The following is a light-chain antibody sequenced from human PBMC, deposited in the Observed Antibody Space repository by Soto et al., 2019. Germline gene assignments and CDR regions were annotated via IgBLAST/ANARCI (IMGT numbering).Light chain of an antibody. CDR3: QQYYSFPLT. J-gene: IGKJ5*01. Sequence: DLQMTQAPSSLSASGGGRGTIPCGASQGIANYVAWYQQNPGKVPKLLIYDTSTLQSGVPSRFSGSGSGTDFTLTISSLQPEDVATYYCQQYYSFPLTFGQGTRLEIK. CDR2: DTS. CDR1: QGIANY. V-gene: IGKV1-27*01.